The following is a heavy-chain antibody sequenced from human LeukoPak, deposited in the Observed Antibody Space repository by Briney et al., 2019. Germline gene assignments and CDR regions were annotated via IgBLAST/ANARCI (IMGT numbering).Heavy chain of an antibody. D-gene: IGHD6-19*01. Sequence: GGSLRLSCAASGFTFSNAWMSWVRQAPGKGLEWVGRIKSKTDGGTTDYAAHVKGRFTISKDDSKNTLYLQMNSLKTEDTAVYYCTTGYQWLAYYYYYGMDVWGQGATVTVSS. J-gene: IGHJ6*02. V-gene: IGHV3-15*01. CDR1: GFTFSNAW. CDR2: IKSKTDGGTT. CDR3: TTGYQWLAYYYYYGMDV.